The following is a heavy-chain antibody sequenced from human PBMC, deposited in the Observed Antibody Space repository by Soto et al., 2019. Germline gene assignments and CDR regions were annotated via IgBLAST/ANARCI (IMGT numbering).Heavy chain of an antibody. CDR3: ARSGYYYPLDFDH. D-gene: IGHD3-22*01. J-gene: IGHJ4*02. Sequence: QPGGSLRLSCAASGFTFSSSAMSWVRQAPGKGLEWVSAISGSGGSTYHADTVKGRFTVSRDNSKNTLYLQMNSLRAEDTAVYYCARSGYYYPLDFDHWGQGNLVTVSS. CDR1: GFTFSSSA. CDR2: ISGSGGST. V-gene: IGHV3-23*01.